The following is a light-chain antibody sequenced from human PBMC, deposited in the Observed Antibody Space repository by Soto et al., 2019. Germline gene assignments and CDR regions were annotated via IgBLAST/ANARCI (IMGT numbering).Light chain of an antibody. V-gene: IGLV1-44*01. Sequence: QSVLPQPPSASGTPGQRVTISCSGSPSNIGSNTVSWYQQFSGSAPRLIMYGDYRRPSGVPDRFSGSKSGTSASLAISGLQSEDESIFYCAAWDDSLSGHVVFGGGTKVTVL. J-gene: IGLJ2*01. CDR3: AAWDDSLSGHVV. CDR2: GDY. CDR1: PSNIGSNT.